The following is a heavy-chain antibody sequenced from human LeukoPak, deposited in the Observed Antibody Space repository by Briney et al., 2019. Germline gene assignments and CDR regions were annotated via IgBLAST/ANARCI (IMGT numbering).Heavy chain of an antibody. Sequence: GGSLRLSCAASGFTFSSCSMNWVRQAPGKGLEWVSSISSSSNYIYYADSVKGRFTISRDNAKNSLYLQMTSLRAEDTAVYYCRSGTNHLAEYFQHWGQGTLVTVSS. D-gene: IGHD1-14*01. CDR2: ISSSSNYI. J-gene: IGHJ1*01. CDR1: GFTFSSCS. CDR3: RSGTNHLAEYFQH. V-gene: IGHV3-21*01.